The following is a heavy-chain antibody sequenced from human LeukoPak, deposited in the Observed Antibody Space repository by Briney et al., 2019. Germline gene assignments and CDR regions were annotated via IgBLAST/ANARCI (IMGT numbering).Heavy chain of an antibody. CDR1: GFTFSSYS. V-gene: IGHV3-48*04. CDR2: ISSSSTI. D-gene: IGHD3-10*01. CDR3: ARDPNYYGSGTMKVGFDN. J-gene: IGHJ4*02. Sequence: GGSLRLSCAASGFTFSSYSMNWVRQAPGKGLEWVSYISSSSTIYYADSVKGRFTISRDNAKNSLYLQMNSLRAEDTAVYYCARDPNYYGSGTMKVGFDNWGQGTLVTVSS.